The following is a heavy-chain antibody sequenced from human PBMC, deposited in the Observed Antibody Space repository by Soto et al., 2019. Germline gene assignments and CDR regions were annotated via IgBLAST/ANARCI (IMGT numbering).Heavy chain of an antibody. CDR1: GGSFSGYY. J-gene: IGHJ6*02. D-gene: IGHD4-17*01. CDR2: INHSGST. CDR3: ARDYGDTATRYYGMDV. Sequence: SETLSLTCAVYGGSFSGYYWSWIRQPPGKGLEWIGEINHSGSTNYNPSPKSRVTISVDTSKNQFSLKLSSVTAADTAVYYCARDYGDTATRYYGMDVWGQGTTVTVS. V-gene: IGHV4-34*01.